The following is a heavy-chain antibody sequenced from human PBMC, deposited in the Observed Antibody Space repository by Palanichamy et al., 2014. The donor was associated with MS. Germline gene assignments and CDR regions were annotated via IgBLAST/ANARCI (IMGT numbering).Heavy chain of an antibody. Sequence: EVQLVESGGGLVQPGGSLRLSCAASGFTVSTIYMNWVRQAPGEGLEWVSIIYSGGDTYFADSVKGRFTISRDNSKNTVYLQMNSLRAEDTAVYYCARDRGGYYGMDVWGQGTTVTVSS. D-gene: IGHD3-10*01. CDR2: IYSGGDT. CDR3: ARDRGGYYGMDV. CDR1: GFTVSTIY. J-gene: IGHJ6*02. V-gene: IGHV3-66*01.